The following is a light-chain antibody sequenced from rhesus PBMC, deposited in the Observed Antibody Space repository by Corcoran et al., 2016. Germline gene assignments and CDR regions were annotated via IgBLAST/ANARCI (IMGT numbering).Light chain of an antibody. CDR2: KAF. CDR3: LQYSSSPWT. J-gene: IGKJ1*01. CDR1: QSIRSC. Sequence: DIQMTQSPSSLSASVGDTVTITCRASQSIRSCLDWYQQKPGKAPKLLIYKAFSLQSGVPSRFSGSGAGTDFTLTNSSLHPKGFAPYYCLQYSSSPWTCGQGTKVEIK. V-gene: IGKV1-22*01.